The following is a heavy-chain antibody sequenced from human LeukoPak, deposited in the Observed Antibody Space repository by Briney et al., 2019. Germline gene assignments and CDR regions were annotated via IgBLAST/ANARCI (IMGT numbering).Heavy chain of an antibody. V-gene: IGHV4-59*08. CDR2: MYSSGST. Sequence: PSETLSLTCSVSGASISGYYWNLIRQPPGKGLEWIGSMYSSGSTNYNPSLKSRVTLSVDTSKNQFSLKLSSVTAADTAVYYCATSQRGSLARGFDYWGQGSLVTVSS. CDR3: ATSQRGSLARGFDY. D-gene: IGHD1-26*01. J-gene: IGHJ4*02. CDR1: GASISGYY.